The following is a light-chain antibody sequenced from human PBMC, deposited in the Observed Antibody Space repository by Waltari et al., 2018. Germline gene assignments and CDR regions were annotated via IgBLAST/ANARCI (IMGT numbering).Light chain of an antibody. V-gene: IGKV3-15*01. CDR1: QSVSDN. CDR3: QQYNHGPPST. Sequence: EIVMTQSPATLSVSPGERATLSCRASQSVSDNLAWYQHKPGQAPRLLIYGASTRATGIPGRFSGSGSGTEFTLTISSLQSEDIALYYCQQYNHGPPSTFGQGTKVEIK. J-gene: IGKJ1*01. CDR2: GAS.